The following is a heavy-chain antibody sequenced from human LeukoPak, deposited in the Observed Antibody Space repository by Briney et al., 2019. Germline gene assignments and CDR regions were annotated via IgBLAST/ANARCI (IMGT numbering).Heavy chain of an antibody. V-gene: IGHV1-2*06. CDR3: ARERKMIVVVPAAMGILGQ. D-gene: IGHD2-2*01. CDR2: INPNRGGT. CDR1: GYTFTGYY. Sequence: ASVKVSCKASGYTFTGYYMHWVRQAPGQGLEWMGPINPNRGGTNYAQKFQGRVTMTRDTSISTAYMELSRMRYDDTAVYYCARERKMIVVVPAAMGILGQWGQGTLVTVSS. J-gene: IGHJ4*02.